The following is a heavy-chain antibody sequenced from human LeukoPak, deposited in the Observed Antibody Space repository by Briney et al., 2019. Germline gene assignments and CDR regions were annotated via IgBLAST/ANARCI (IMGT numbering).Heavy chain of an antibody. V-gene: IGHV3-30*18. J-gene: IGHJ4*02. CDR1: GFIFSSYG. D-gene: IGHD3-22*01. Sequence: GGSLRLSCAASGFIFSSYGMHWVRQAPGKGLEWVAVISRDGSNKYHADSVKGRFTISRDNSKNTLYLQMNSLRGEDTAVYYCAKAMYADYDSSDLWGQGTLVTVSS. CDR3: AKAMYADYDSSDL. CDR2: ISRDGSNK.